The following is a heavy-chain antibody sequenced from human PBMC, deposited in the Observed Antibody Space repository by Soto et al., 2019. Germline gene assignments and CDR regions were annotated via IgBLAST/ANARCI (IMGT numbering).Heavy chain of an antibody. CDR2: ISYSGTT. CDR3: ARVDILTGYNYYYDMDV. Sequence: SETLSLTCTVSGGSIRSGDCFWSWIRQPPGKGLEWIGYISYSGTTYYSPSLKSRVTISVDTSKNHFSLNLTSVTAADTAVYYCARVDILTGYNYYYDMDVWGQGTTVTVSS. V-gene: IGHV4-30-4*01. D-gene: IGHD3-9*01. J-gene: IGHJ6*02. CDR1: GGSIRSGDCF.